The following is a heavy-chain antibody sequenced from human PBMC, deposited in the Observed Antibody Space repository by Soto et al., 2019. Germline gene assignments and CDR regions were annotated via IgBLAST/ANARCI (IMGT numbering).Heavy chain of an antibody. CDR3: AREDNRNDDPLDY. D-gene: IGHD1-20*01. Sequence: GESLKISCKGSGYSFTSYWIGWVRQMPGKGLEWMGIIYPGDSDTRYSPSFQGQVTISAAKNTLYLQMNSLRAEDTAVYYCAREDNRNDDPLDYWGQGTLVTVSS. CDR2: IYPGDSDT. CDR1: GYSFTSYW. V-gene: IGHV5-51*01. J-gene: IGHJ4*02.